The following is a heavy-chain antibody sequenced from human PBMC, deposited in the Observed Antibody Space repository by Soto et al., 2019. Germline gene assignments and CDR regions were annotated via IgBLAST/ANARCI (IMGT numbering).Heavy chain of an antibody. CDR3: ASFFYPSNPRFDY. CDR2: IIPIFGTA. V-gene: IGHV1-69*01. J-gene: IGHJ4*02. Sequence: QVQLVQSGAEVKKPGSSVKVSCKASGGTFSSYAISWVRQAPGQGLEWMGGIIPIFGTANYAQKFQGRVTITADESTSTAYMELSSITSEDAAQYYCASFFYPSNPRFDYWGQGTLVTVFS. CDR1: GGTFSSYA.